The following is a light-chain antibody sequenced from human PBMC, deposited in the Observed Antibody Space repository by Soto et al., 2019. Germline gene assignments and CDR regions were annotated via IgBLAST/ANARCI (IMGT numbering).Light chain of an antibody. CDR2: AAS. Sequence: DIQMTQSPSSLSASIGDRVTITCRASQIISTYLNWYQHKPGKAPKLLIYAASSLQSGVPSRFSGSGSGTDFTLTISSLQPEDFATYYCQQSYSIPLTFCQGTRLEIK. CDR1: QIISTY. V-gene: IGKV1-39*01. J-gene: IGKJ5*01. CDR3: QQSYSIPLT.